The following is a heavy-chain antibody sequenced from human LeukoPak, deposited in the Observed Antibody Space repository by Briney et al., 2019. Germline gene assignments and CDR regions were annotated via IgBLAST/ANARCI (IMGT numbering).Heavy chain of an antibody. J-gene: IGHJ4*02. CDR1: GFTFGSYG. V-gene: IGHV3-30*02. D-gene: IGHD3-22*01. Sequence: GGSLRLSCAASGFTFGSYGMHWVRQAPGKGLEWVAFIRYDGSNKYYADSVKGRFTISRDNSKNTLYLQMNSLRAEDTAVYYCAKEGHYYDSSGYYYFDYWGQGTLVTVSS. CDR3: AKEGHYYDSSGYYYFDY. CDR2: IRYDGSNK.